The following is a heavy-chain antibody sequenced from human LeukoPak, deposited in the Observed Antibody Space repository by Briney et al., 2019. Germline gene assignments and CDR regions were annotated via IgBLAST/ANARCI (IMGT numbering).Heavy chain of an antibody. CDR3: ARGRYLDWLPYFFDY. J-gene: IGHJ4*02. CDR2: IDQDRREK. CDR1: GFPFSIYW. Sequence: GRSRRLSCAASGFPFSIYWMSWVRQAPGKGLEWVANIDQDRREKYFVDSVRGRFSIFRDSDKNTLYLQMNSLRVEDTAIYYCARGRYLDWLPYFFDYWGQGTLVTVSS. D-gene: IGHD3-9*01. V-gene: IGHV3-7*01.